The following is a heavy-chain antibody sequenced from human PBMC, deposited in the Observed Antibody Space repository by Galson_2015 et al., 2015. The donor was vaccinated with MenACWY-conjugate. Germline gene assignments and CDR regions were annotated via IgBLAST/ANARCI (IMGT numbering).Heavy chain of an antibody. CDR3: ARALLRTGSGWGRSCDY. J-gene: IGHJ4*02. V-gene: IGHV3-48*04. CDR1: GFSFGTYN. CDR2: ISGSSSAT. Sequence: SLRLSCAASGFSFGTYNMHWVRQAPGKGLQWVSCISGSSSATYYADSVKGRFTISRDNAKNSLYLQMNSLRAEDTAMYYCARALLRTGSGWGRSCDYWGQGTLVTVSS. D-gene: IGHD6-19*01.